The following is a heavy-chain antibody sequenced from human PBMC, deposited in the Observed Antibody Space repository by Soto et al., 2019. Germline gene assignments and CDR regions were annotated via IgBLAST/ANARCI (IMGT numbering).Heavy chain of an antibody. CDR3: ARDRALEYYGILTGYYIPSYGMDV. Sequence: SETLSLTCTVSGGSISSYYWSLIRQPAGKGLEWIGRIYTSGSTNYNPSLKRRVTMSVDTSKNQFSLKLSSVTAADTAVYYCARDRALEYYGILTGYYIPSYGMDVWGQGTTVTVSS. J-gene: IGHJ6*02. D-gene: IGHD3-9*01. V-gene: IGHV4-4*07. CDR2: IYTSGST. CDR1: GGSISSYY.